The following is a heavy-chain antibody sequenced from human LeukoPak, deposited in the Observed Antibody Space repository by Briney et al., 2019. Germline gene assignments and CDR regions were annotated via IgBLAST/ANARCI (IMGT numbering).Heavy chain of an antibody. CDR3: ARGCEGLRLGELSN. CDR1: GYTFTTYA. J-gene: IGHJ4*02. V-gene: IGHV1-69*13. D-gene: IGHD3-16*02. CDR2: IIPIFGTA. Sequence: SVKVSCKASGYTFTTYAITWVRQAPGQGLEWMGGIIPIFGTANYAQKFQGRVTITADESTSTAYMELSSLRSDDTAVYYCARGCEGLRLGELSNWGQGTLVTVSS.